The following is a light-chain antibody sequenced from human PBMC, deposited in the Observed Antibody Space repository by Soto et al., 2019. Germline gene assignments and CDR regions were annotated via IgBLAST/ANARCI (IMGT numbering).Light chain of an antibody. CDR1: QSVSSSY. CDR2: GAS. CDR3: QQYGSLPYT. J-gene: IGKJ2*01. Sequence: EIVLTQSPGTLSLSPGEGATLSCRASQSVSSSYLAWYQQKPGQAPRLLIYGASRRATGIPDRFSGSGSGTDFTLTVSRLEPEDFAVYYCQQYGSLPYTFGQGTKVDIK. V-gene: IGKV3-20*01.